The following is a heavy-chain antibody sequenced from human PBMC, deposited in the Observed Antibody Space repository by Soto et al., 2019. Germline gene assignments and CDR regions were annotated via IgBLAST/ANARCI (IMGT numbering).Heavy chain of an antibody. CDR2: IWYDGSNK. CDR3: ARDLGAADPYYYGMDV. Sequence: GGSLRLSCAASGFTFSSYGMHWVHQAPGKGLEWVAVIWYDGSNKYYADSVKGRFTISRDNSKNTLYLQMNSLRAEDTAVYYCARDLGAADPYYYGMDVWGQGTTVTVSS. D-gene: IGHD6-13*01. J-gene: IGHJ6*02. V-gene: IGHV3-33*01. CDR1: GFTFSSYG.